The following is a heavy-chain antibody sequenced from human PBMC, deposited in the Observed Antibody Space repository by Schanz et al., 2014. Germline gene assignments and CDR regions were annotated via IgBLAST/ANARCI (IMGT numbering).Heavy chain of an antibody. CDR2: ITSTSGTI. CDR3: IRGDIMVVPVAHF. V-gene: IGHV3-48*01. Sequence: EVQLVESGGGLVQPGGSLRLSCAASGFTFSSYGLNWVRQAPGKGLEWVSYITSTSGTIYYADSVKGRFTISRDNAKNTLYLQMNSLRAEDTAVYYCIRGDIMVVPVAHFWGQGILVTVSS. D-gene: IGHD2-2*01. J-gene: IGHJ4*02. CDR1: GFTFSSYG.